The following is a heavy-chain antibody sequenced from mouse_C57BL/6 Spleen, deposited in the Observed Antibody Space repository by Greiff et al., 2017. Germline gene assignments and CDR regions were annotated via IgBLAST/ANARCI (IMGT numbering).Heavy chain of an antibody. V-gene: IGHV14-2*01. CDR3: AGGTTVVATDY. Sequence: EVKLMESGAELVKPGASVKLSCTASGFNIKDYYMHWVKQRTEQGLEWIGRIDPEDGETKYAPKFQGKATITADTSSNTAYLQLSSLTSEDTAVYYCAGGTTVVATDYWGQGTTLTVSS. CDR1: GFNIKDYY. D-gene: IGHD1-1*01. J-gene: IGHJ2*01. CDR2: IDPEDGET.